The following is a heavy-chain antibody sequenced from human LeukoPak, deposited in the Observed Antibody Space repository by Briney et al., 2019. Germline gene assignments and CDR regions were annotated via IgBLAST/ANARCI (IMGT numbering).Heavy chain of an antibody. J-gene: IGHJ1*01. CDR3: AKRIPGILEGVYASTYEDFQN. Sequence: GGSLRLSCAASGFTFSDYYMSWIRQAPGKGLEWVSYISSSGSTIYYADSVKGRFTISRDNSKNTLYLQMNSLRAEDTAIYYCAKRIPGILEGVYASTYEDFQNWGQGTLVTVSS. V-gene: IGHV3-11*01. CDR1: GFTFSDYY. D-gene: IGHD6-13*01. CDR2: ISSSGSTI.